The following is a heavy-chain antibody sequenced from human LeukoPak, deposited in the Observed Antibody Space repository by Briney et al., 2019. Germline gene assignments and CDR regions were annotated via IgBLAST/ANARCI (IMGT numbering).Heavy chain of an antibody. CDR2: INPGDGST. CDR3: TRVAQPVFEH. J-gene: IGHJ4*02. Sequence: GASVKVTCKTSGYTFTNDYIHWGRQAPGQGLEWMGMINPGDGSTTYAQKFQGRLTITRDTSTSTLYMELSSLRSGETAVFYCTRVAQPVFEHWGQGTLVIVSS. CDR1: GYTFTNDY. V-gene: IGHV1-46*03.